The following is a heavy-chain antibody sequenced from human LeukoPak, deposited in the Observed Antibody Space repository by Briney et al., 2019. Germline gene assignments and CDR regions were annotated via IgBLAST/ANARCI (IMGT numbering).Heavy chain of an antibody. Sequence: PGGSLRLSCAASGFTFSSYEMNWVRQAPGKGLEWVSVIYSGGSTYYADSVKGRFTISRDNSKNTLYLQMNSLRAEDTAVYYCAGYDGDAFDIWGQGTMVTVSS. D-gene: IGHD2-2*01. CDR2: IYSGGST. CDR3: AGYDGDAFDI. CDR1: GFTFSSYE. J-gene: IGHJ3*02. V-gene: IGHV3-66*01.